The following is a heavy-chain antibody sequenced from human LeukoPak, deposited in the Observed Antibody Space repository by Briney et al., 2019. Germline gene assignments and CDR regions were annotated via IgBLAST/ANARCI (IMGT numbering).Heavy chain of an antibody. CDR2: ILVGSGNT. CDR1: GFTFTSSA. D-gene: IGHD5-24*01. J-gene: IGHJ4*02. V-gene: IGHV1-58*02. Sequence: SVTVSCKSSGFTFTSSAIQWVRQARAQRLGWMGCILVGSGNTNYAQKFQERVTITSDMSTSTAYMELSSLRSEDTAVYYCAAGTGWVHPNKRWGQGTPATVSS. CDR3: AAGTGWVHPNKR.